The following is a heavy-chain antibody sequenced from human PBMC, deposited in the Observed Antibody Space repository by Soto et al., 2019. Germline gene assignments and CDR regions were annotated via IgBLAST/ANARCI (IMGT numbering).Heavy chain of an antibody. CDR2: IIPIFGTA. Sequence: SVKVSCKASGGTFSSYSISWVRQAPGQGLEWMGGIIPIFGTANYAQKFQGRVTITADESTSTAYMELSSLRSEDTAVYYCATQMMSSGYYYFDYWGQGTLVTVSS. CDR1: GGTFSSYS. V-gene: IGHV1-69*13. D-gene: IGHD3-22*01. CDR3: ATQMMSSGYYYFDY. J-gene: IGHJ4*02.